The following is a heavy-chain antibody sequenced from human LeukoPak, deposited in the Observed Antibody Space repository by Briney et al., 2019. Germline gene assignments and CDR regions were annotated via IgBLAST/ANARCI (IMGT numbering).Heavy chain of an antibody. Sequence: GGSLRLSCAASGFTVSRNYMSWVRQAPGKGLEWVSVIYSGGSTYYADSVKGRFTISRDNSKNTLYLQMNSLRAEDTAVYYCARARMGDYGSGSYFLDYWGQGTLVTVSS. CDR3: ARARMGDYGSGSYFLDY. V-gene: IGHV3-53*01. J-gene: IGHJ4*02. D-gene: IGHD3-10*01. CDR1: GFTVSRNY. CDR2: IYSGGST.